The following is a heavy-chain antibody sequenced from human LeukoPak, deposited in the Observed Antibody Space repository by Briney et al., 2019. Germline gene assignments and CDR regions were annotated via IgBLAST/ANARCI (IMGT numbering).Heavy chain of an antibody. CDR1: GFTFSSYS. CDR2: ISSSSSYI. J-gene: IGHJ4*02. V-gene: IGHV3-21*01. D-gene: IGHD4-17*01. Sequence: PGGSLRLSCAASGFTFSSYSMNWVRQAPGKGLEWVSSISSSSSYIYYADSVKGRFTISRDNAKKSLYLEVNSLRAEDTAVYYCAREGLTTVTGFDYWGQGTLVTVSS. CDR3: AREGLTTVTGFDY.